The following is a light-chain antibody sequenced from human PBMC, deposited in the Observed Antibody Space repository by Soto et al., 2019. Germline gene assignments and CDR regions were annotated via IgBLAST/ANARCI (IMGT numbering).Light chain of an antibody. CDR3: HQYATYAQT. CDR1: QSVPKNY. Sequence: EIVLTQSPGTLSLSPGERATLSCRASQSVPKNYLAWYQPKSGQAPRLLIYDVSIRATGIPDRFSGGGSGTVFTLTITRLEPEDFAVYYGHQYATYAQTFGQGTRVELK. CDR2: DVS. V-gene: IGKV3-20*01. J-gene: IGKJ1*01.